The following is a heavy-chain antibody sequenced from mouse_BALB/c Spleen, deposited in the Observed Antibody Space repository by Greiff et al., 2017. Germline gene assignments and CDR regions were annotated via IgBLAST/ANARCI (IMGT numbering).Heavy chain of an antibody. CDR1: GDSITSGY. Sequence: DVKLQESGPSLVKPSQTLSLTCSVTGDSITSGYWNWIRKFPGNKLEYMGYISYSGSTYYNPSLKSRISITRDTSKNQYYLQLNSVTTEDTATYYCARGGYGSSYDYFDYWGQGTTLTVSS. CDR3: ARGGYGSSYDYFDY. CDR2: ISYSGST. V-gene: IGHV3-8*02. J-gene: IGHJ2*01. D-gene: IGHD1-1*01.